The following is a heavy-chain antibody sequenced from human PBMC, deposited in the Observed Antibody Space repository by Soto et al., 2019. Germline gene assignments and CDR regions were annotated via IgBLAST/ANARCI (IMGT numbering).Heavy chain of an antibody. Sequence: VGSLRLSCAASGFTFSSYAMSCVRQAPGKGLEWVSAISASGGSTYYADSVKGRFTISRDNSKNTPYLQMNSQRVADTAVYYCAKNSIGRKDYDGSGSYCSSGMDVWGQGTTVTVSS. V-gene: IGHV3-23*01. CDR1: GFTFSSYA. CDR3: AKNSIGRKDYDGSGSYCSSGMDV. CDR2: ISASGGST. J-gene: IGHJ6*02. D-gene: IGHD3-10*01.